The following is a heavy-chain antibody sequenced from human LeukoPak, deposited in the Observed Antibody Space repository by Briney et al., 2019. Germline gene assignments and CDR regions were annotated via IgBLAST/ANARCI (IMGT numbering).Heavy chain of an antibody. J-gene: IGHJ4*02. CDR3: PHSLLSGPLTIYGNTFDY. V-gene: IGHV2-5*02. D-gene: IGHD3-3*01. Sequence: SGPTLGNSTQTLTLTCTFSGFSVSTSGAGGGWSRQLPGKALEGLALIYWDDDKRYSPSLQSRLPITKDPSKNQVVLTMTNMDPVDTATYYCPHSLLSGPLTIYGNTFDYWAQGTLVTVSS. CDR2: IYWDDDK. CDR1: GFSVSTSGAG.